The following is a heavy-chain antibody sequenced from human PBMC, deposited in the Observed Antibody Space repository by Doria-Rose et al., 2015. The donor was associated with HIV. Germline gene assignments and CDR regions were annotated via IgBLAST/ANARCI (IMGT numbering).Heavy chain of an antibody. V-gene: IGHV2-26*01. Sequence: QVQLVQSGPVLVKPTETLTLTCTVSGVSLSSPGMGVSWIRQPPGKALEWLANSFSDDERSYKTSLKSRLTISRGTSKSQVVLTMTDMDPVDTATYYCARIKSSRWYHKYYFDFWGQGTLVIVPA. D-gene: IGHD6-13*01. J-gene: IGHJ4*02. CDR1: GVSLSSPGMG. CDR3: ARIKSSRWYHKYYFDF. CDR2: SFSDDER.